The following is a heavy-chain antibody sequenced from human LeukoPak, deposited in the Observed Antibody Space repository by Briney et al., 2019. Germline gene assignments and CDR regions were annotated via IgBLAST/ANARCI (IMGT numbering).Heavy chain of an antibody. CDR2: ISSSSSYI. D-gene: IGHD6-13*01. CDR3: ARDGYSSSWYGYYYYYMDV. Sequence: GGSLRLSCAASGFTFSSYSMNWVRQAPGKGLEWVSSISSSSSYIYYADSVKGRFTISRDNAKNSLYLQMNSLRAEDTAVYYCARDGYSSSWYGYYYYYMDVWGKGTTVTVSS. J-gene: IGHJ6*03. CDR1: GFTFSSYS. V-gene: IGHV3-21*01.